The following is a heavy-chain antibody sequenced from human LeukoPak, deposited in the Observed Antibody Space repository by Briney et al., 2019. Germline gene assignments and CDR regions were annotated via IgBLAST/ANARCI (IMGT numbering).Heavy chain of an antibody. CDR3: TRNNWFDP. Sequence: SETLSLTCAVYGGSFSSYYWSWICQSPGKGLEWIGEINHSGTTKYNPSLKSRVTISVDTPQNQFSLRLSSVTAADTAVYYCTRNNWFDPWGQGTLVTVSS. J-gene: IGHJ5*02. V-gene: IGHV4-34*01. CDR1: GGSFSSYY. CDR2: INHSGTT.